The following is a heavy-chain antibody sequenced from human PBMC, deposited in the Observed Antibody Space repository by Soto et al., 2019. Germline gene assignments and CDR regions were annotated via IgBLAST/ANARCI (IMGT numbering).Heavy chain of an antibody. D-gene: IGHD3-3*01. CDR2: VYHTGRT. CDR3: ARDFAYFDS. V-gene: IGHV4-61*01. CDR1: GGSFKSGSYS. J-gene: IGHJ4*02. Sequence: PSEPLSLTCTFSGGSFKSGSYSWSCIRPPPGKGMEWIGYVYHTGRTSYNPTLKSRVSISMDTSKNQFSLNLDSVAAADTAVYFCARDFAYFDSWGQGTLVTVSS.